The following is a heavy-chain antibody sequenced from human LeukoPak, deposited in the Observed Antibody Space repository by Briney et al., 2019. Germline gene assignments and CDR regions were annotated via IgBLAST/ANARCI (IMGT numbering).Heavy chain of an antibody. V-gene: IGHV3-23*01. J-gene: IGHJ4*02. CDR2: ISGSGGST. CDR1: GFTFSSYA. Sequence: GGSLRLSCAASGFTFSSYAMSWVRQAPGKGLEWVSAISGSGGSTYYADSVKGRFTISRDNSKNTLYLQMNSLRSDDTAVYYCARDVLAGDYWGQGTLVTVSS. D-gene: IGHD7-27*01. CDR3: ARDVLAGDY.